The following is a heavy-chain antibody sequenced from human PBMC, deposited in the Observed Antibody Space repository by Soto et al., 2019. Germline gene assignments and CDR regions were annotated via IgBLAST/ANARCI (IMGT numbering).Heavy chain of an antibody. D-gene: IGHD2-2*01. CDR3: ASGVVVRSYYYMDV. CDR2: INHSGST. Sequence: SETLSLTCAVYGGSFSGYYWSWIRQPPGKGLEWIGEINHSGSTNYNPSLKSRVTISVDTSKNQFSLKLSSVTTADTAVYYCASGVVVRSYYYMDVWGKGTTVTVS. J-gene: IGHJ6*03. CDR1: GGSFSGYY. V-gene: IGHV4-34*01.